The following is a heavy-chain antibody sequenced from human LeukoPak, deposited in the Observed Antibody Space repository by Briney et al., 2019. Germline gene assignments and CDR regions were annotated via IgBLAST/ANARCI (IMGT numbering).Heavy chain of an antibody. J-gene: IGHJ6*03. CDR3: ARGEVDYYYYYMDV. Sequence: PGGSLRLSCAASGFTFSSYPMNWVRQAPGKGLGWVSYISSSSSTIYYADSVKGRFTISRDNSKNTLYLQMNSLRAEDTAVYYCARGEVDYYYYYMDVWGKGTTVTISS. CDR1: GFTFSSYP. V-gene: IGHV3-48*01. CDR2: ISSSSSTI.